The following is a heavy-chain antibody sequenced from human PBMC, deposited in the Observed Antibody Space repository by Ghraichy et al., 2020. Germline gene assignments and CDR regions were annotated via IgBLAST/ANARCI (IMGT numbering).Heavy chain of an antibody. Sequence: GGSLRLSCAASGFTFSSSRMHWARQAPGKGLEWVAVISYDGSNKYYAASVKGRFTISRDNSKNTLYLQMNSLRAEDTAVYYCARDIKSSSWSYYYYAMDVWGQGTTVTVSS. D-gene: IGHD6-13*01. J-gene: IGHJ6*02. CDR3: ARDIKSSSWSYYYYAMDV. CDR1: GFTFSSSR. V-gene: IGHV3-30-3*01. CDR2: ISYDGSNK.